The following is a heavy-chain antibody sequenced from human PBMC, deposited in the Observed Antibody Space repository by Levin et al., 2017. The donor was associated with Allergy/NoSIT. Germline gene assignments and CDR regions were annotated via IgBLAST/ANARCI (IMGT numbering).Heavy chain of an antibody. CDR3: VKSTVNRRYFDWLSGWFDP. CDR2: ISSNGGST. D-gene: IGHD3-9*01. CDR1: GFTFSSYA. Sequence: GGSLRLSCSASGFTFSSYAMHWVRQAPGKGLEYVSAISSNGGSTYYADSVKGRFTISRDNSKNTLYLQMSSLRPEDTAVYYCVKSTVNRRYFDWLSGWFDPWGQGTLVTVSS. J-gene: IGHJ5*02. V-gene: IGHV3-64D*06.